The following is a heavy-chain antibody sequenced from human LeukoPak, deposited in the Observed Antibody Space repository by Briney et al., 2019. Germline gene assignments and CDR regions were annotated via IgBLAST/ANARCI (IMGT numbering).Heavy chain of an antibody. CDR3: AKDSYDFWSGYPFDY. CDR1: GFTFSSYA. V-gene: IGHV3-23*01. Sequence: GGSLRLSCAASGFTFSSYAMSWVRQAPGKGLEWVSAISGSGGSTYYADSVKGRFTISRDNSKNTLYLQVNSLRAEDTAVYYCAKDSYDFWSGYPFDYWGQGTLVTVSS. CDR2: ISGSGGST. J-gene: IGHJ4*02. D-gene: IGHD3-3*01.